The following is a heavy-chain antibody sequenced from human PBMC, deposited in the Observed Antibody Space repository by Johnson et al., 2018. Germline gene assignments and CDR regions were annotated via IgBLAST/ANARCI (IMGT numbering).Heavy chain of an antibody. CDR1: GFTSGDYA. J-gene: IGHJ1*01. CDR3: SRVRSRNAAEYFQH. Sequence: VQLVESGGGLVQPGRSXRLSCTASGFTSGDYAMSWFRQAPGKGLEWLCFIRSKAYGGTTEYAASVKGRFTISRDDSKSIAYLQMNSLKTEDTAVYYCSRVRSRNAAEYFQHWGQGTLVTVSS. V-gene: IGHV3-49*03. CDR2: IRSKAYGGTT.